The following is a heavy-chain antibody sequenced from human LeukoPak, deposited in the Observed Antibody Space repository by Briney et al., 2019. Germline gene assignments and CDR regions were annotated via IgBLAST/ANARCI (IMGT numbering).Heavy chain of an antibody. CDR3: AKFAQRYCSGGSCHPFDY. J-gene: IGHJ4*02. V-gene: IGHV3-21*04. CDR1: GFTFSSYS. CDR2: ITSSSSYI. Sequence: PGGSLRLSCAASGFTFSSYSMNWVRQAPGKGLEWVSSITSSSSYIYYADSVKGRFTISRDNSKNTLHLQMNSLRAEDTAAYYCAKFAQRYCSGGSCHPFDYWGQGTLVTVSS. D-gene: IGHD2-15*01.